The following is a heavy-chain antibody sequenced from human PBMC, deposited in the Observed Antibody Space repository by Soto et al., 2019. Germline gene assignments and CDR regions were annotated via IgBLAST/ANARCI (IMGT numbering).Heavy chain of an antibody. Sequence: QVQLVESGGGLVKPGGSLRLSCAASGFTFSDYYMNWIRQAPGKELEWDSYITSSCRTTYYADSVKGRFTISRDDAKNSLYLQMNSLRAEVTAVYYCATDLGLVLEYSCSPLSYYGMDVWGQGTTVTVSS. D-gene: IGHD6-6*01. CDR3: ATDLGLVLEYSCSPLSYYGMDV. V-gene: IGHV3-11*01. J-gene: IGHJ6*02. CDR2: ITSSCRTT. CDR1: GFTFSDYY.